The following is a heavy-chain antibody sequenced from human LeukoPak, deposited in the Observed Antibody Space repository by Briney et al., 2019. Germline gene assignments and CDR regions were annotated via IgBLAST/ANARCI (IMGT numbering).Heavy chain of an antibody. V-gene: IGHV3-23*01. J-gene: IGHJ4*02. CDR3: AKDYYYDSSYFDY. CDR2: ITDAVGST. Sequence: GGSLRLSCAASGFTFSSSSISWVRQAPGKGLEWVSAITDAVGSTHYADSVRGRFTISRDNSKNTLYLQMNSLRAEDTAVYYCAKDYYYDSSYFDYWGQGTLVTVSS. D-gene: IGHD3-22*01. CDR1: GFTFSSSS.